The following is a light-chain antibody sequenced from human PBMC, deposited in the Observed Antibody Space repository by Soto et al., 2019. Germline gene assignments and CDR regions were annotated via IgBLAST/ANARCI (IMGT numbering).Light chain of an antibody. Sequence: DIQMTQSPSSLSASAGDRVTITCRASQSISSYLNWYQQKPGKAPKLLIYAASSLHSGVPSRFSGSGSGTDFTLTISSLQPEDFATYFCQQSYSSPYTFGQGTKLEIK. CDR1: QSISSY. CDR2: AAS. CDR3: QQSYSSPYT. J-gene: IGKJ2*01. V-gene: IGKV1-39*01.